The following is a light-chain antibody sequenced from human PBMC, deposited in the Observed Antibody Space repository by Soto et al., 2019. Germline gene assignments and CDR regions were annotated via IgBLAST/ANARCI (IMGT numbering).Light chain of an antibody. CDR1: SSDVGGYNF. CDR2: DVT. J-gene: IGLJ2*01. CDR3: SSSTSSRNLL. Sequence: QSALTQPASVSGSPGQSITISCTGTSSDVGGYNFVSWYQHHPGKAPKLMLYDVTNRPSGVSNRFSGSKSGNTASLPISGLQAEDEADYYCSSSTSSRNLLFGGGTKLTVL. V-gene: IGLV2-14*03.